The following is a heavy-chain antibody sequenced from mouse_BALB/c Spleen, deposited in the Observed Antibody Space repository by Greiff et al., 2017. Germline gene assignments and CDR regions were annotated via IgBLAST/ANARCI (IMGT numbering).Heavy chain of an antibody. CDR3: ARHGTGTSDFDY. Sequence: EVKLEESGGGLVKPGGSLKLSCAASGFTFSSYAMSWVRQTPEKRLEWVATISSGGSYTYYPDSVKGRFTISRDNAKNTLYLQMSSLRSEDTAMYYCARHGTGTSDFDYWGQGTTLTVSS. J-gene: IGHJ2*01. V-gene: IGHV5-9-3*01. CDR2: ISSGGSYT. CDR1: GFTFSSYA. D-gene: IGHD4-1*01.